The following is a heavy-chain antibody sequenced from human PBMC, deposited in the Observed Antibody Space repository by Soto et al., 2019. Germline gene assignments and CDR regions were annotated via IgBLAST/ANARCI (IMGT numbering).Heavy chain of an antibody. CDR3: ARGGPGSYWVGWLDP. Sequence: ASGKVCCKASGYTFTSYGMRWVRQAPGQGLEWMGWISAYKGNTNYAQKLQGRVTVTTDTSTSRAYMELRSLRANDTGGSYWARGGPGSYWVGWLDPWPQATLVTVSS. D-gene: IGHD3-10*01. J-gene: IGHJ5*02. V-gene: IGHV1-18*01. CDR2: ISAYKGNT. CDR1: GYTFTSYG.